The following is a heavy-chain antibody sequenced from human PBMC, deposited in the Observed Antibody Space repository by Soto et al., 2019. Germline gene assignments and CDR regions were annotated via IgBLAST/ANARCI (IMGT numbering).Heavy chain of an antibody. V-gene: IGHV3-33*01. CDR1: GFTFSSYG. J-gene: IGHJ6*02. D-gene: IGHD1-26*01. CDR2: IWYDGSNK. CDR3: ARELRGGSSLWGEDYYYYGMDV. Sequence: GGSLRLSCAASGFTFSSYGMHWVRQAPGKGLEWVAVIWYDGSNKYYADSVKGRFTISRDNSKNTLYLQMNSLRAEDTAVYYCARELRGGSSLWGEDYYYYGMDVWGQGTTVTVSS.